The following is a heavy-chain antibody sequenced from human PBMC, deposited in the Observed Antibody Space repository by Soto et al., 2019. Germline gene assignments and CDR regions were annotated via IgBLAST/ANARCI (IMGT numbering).Heavy chain of an antibody. CDR1: GGTFSSYT. Sequence: QVQLVQSGAEVKKPGSSVKVSCKASGGTFSSYTISWVRHAPGQGLEWMGRIIPVLGIANYAQKFQGRVTITADKSTSTAYMELSRLRSEDTAVYYCARVMGGYGLDYWGQGTLVTVSS. J-gene: IGHJ4*02. D-gene: IGHD5-12*01. V-gene: IGHV1-69*02. CDR3: ARVMGGYGLDY. CDR2: IIPVLGIA.